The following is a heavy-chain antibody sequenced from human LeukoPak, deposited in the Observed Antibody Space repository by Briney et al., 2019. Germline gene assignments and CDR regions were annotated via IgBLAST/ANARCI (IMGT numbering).Heavy chain of an antibody. CDR2: IYYSGST. V-gene: IGHV4-59*01. D-gene: IGHD3-10*01. CDR3: ARVSYGSGSYYAY. Sequence: SETLSLTCTVSGGFISSYYWSWIRQPPGKGLEWIGYIYYSGSTNYNPSLKSRVTISVDTSKNQFSLKLSSVTAADTAVYYCARVSYGSGSYYAYWGQGTLVTVSS. J-gene: IGHJ4*02. CDR1: GGFISSYY.